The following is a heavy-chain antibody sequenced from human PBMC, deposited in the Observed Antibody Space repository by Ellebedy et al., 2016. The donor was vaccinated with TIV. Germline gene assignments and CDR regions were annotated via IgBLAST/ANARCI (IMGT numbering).Heavy chain of an antibody. Sequence: GGSLRLSCAASGFTFSDYYMNWIRQAPGKGLEWVSYISSGSSYTNFSDSVKGRFTISRDNAKNSVYLQMNSLRAEDTAVYYCARVFSVGSGYYPIDFWGRGTLVTVSS. CDR1: GFTFSDYY. CDR3: ARVFSVGSGYYPIDF. D-gene: IGHD3-22*01. J-gene: IGHJ4*01. V-gene: IGHV3-11*06. CDR2: ISSGSSYT.